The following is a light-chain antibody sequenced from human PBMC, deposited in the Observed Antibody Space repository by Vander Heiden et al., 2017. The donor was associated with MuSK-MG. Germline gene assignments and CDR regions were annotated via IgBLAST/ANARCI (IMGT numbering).Light chain of an antibody. Sequence: DIQMTQSPSSLSASVGDRVTITCQASQDISNYLNWYQQKPWKAPKLLIYDASNLETGVPSTFSGSGSGTDFTFTIRSLHPEDVATYYCQRDDTLRLTFGGGTKVEIK. V-gene: IGKV1-33*01. J-gene: IGKJ4*01. CDR1: QDISNY. CDR3: QRDDTLRLT. CDR2: DAS.